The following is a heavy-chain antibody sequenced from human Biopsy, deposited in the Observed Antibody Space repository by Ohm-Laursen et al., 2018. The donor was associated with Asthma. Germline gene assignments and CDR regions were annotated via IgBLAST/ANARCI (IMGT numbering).Heavy chain of an antibody. D-gene: IGHD6-13*01. CDR3: VRGSSSRHHGPFHYYYGLDV. J-gene: IGHJ6*02. Sequence: TLSLTCSLSSGSGGYMRSGNYYWGWTRQPPGKGLEWIGSFYYSGTTYYNPSLESRVTVSADTQKNQFSLKLTSVTAADTAVYYCVRGSSSRHHGPFHYYYGLDVWGQGTTATVSS. V-gene: IGHV4-39*01. CDR2: FYYSGTT. CDR1: SGSGGYMRSGNYY.